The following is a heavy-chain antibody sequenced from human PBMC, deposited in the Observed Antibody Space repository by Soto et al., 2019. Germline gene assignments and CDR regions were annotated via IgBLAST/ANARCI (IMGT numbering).Heavy chain of an antibody. V-gene: IGHV1-24*01. CDR1: GYSLTELS. J-gene: IGHJ4*02. CDR2: FDPEDGET. D-gene: IGHD3-22*01. CDR3: ATIPSYYYDSSGYYSKAGY. Sequence: ASVKVSCKVSGYSLTELSMHWVRQAPGKGLEWMGGFDPEDGETIYAQKFQGRVTMTEDTSTDTAYMELSSLRSEDTAVYYCATIPSYYYDSSGYYSKAGYWGQGTLVTVSS.